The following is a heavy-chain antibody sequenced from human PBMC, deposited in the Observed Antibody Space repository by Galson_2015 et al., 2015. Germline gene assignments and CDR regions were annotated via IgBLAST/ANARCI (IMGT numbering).Heavy chain of an antibody. J-gene: IGHJ4*02. V-gene: IGHV3-23*01. D-gene: IGHD1-14*01. Sequence: SLRLSCAASGFTFSTYAMSWVRQAPGKGLEWVSSISSSGATTYYADSVKGRFTIVRDNSKNTLFLQMNSLRPEDTAVYYCARRELAPRYFDSWGQGTLVTVSS. CDR3: ARRELAPRYFDS. CDR1: GFTFSTYA. CDR2: ISSSGATT.